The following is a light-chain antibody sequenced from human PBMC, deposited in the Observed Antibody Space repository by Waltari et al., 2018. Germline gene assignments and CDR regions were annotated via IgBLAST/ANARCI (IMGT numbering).Light chain of an antibody. CDR2: WAS. V-gene: IGKV4-1*01. J-gene: IGKJ4*01. CDR3: QQHYSSPLT. CDR1: QSVFHSSDSKNY. Sequence: IVMTQSPDSLAVSLGERATINCKSSQSVFHSSDSKNYLTWYQQKPGQPPKLLIYWASTRQSGVPDRFSGSGSGTDFSLTISSLQAEDVALYYCQQHYSSPLTFGGGTKVEIQ.